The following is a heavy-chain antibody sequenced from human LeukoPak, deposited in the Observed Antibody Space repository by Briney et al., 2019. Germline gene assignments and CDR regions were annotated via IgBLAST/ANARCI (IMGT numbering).Heavy chain of an antibody. Sequence: PGGSLRLSCAASGFTFSSYWMSWVRQAPGKGLEWVANIKKDGSENYYVDSVKGRFTISRDNAKKSLYLQMKSLRAEDTAVYYCARVGSYDAFDIWGQGTMVTVSS. V-gene: IGHV3-7*01. CDR1: GFTFSSYW. J-gene: IGHJ3*02. CDR2: IKKDGSEN. D-gene: IGHD1-26*01. CDR3: ARVGSYDAFDI.